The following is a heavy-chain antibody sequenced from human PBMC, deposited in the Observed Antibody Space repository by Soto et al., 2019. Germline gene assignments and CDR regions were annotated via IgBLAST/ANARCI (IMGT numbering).Heavy chain of an antibody. CDR3: ARGGGVGVAGSAAFDM. Sequence: QLHLVQSGAVVKKPGASVTVSCSASGYPVTAYYMHWVRQAPGRGLEWMGGINPATGAAKYTQTFQGGGTMTRDTSPSTVFMELSGRTSEDAAVFYGARGGGVGVAGSAAFDMWGQGTLVTVSS. V-gene: IGHV1-2*02. CDR2: INPATGAA. J-gene: IGHJ3*02. D-gene: IGHD3-3*01. CDR1: GYPVTAYY.